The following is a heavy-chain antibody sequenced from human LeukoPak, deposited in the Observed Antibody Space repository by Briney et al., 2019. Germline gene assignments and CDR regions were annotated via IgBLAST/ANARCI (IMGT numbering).Heavy chain of an antibody. D-gene: IGHD6-13*01. CDR3: ARTPVAAADNNWFDP. V-gene: IGHV3-30-3*01. Sequence: PGGSLRLSCAASGFTFSSYAMHWVRQAPGKGLEWVAVISYDGSNTYYADSVKGRFTISRDNSKNTLYLQMNSLRAEDTAVYYCARTPVAAADNNWFDPWGQGTLVTVSS. J-gene: IGHJ5*02. CDR1: GFTFSSYA. CDR2: ISYDGSNT.